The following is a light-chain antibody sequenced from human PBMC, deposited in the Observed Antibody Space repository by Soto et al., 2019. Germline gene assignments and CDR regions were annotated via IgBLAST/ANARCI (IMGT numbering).Light chain of an antibody. Sequence: DIQLTQSPSFLSASVGDRVTITCRASQGISTYLAWYLQRPGKAPKLLIYGASTLQSGVPSRFSGSGSGTEFTLTISSLQPEDLGTYYCQQLNSDWYAFGQVTKLEIK. J-gene: IGKJ2*01. CDR2: GAS. V-gene: IGKV1-9*01. CDR3: QQLNSDWYA. CDR1: QGISTY.